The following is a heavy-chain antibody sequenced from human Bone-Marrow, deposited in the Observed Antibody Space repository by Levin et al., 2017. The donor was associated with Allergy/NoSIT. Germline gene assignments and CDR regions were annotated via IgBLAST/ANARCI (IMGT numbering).Heavy chain of an antibody. D-gene: IGHD3-9*01. Sequence: AGGSLRLSCAASGFSFGSYAMTWVRQAPGKGLEWVLAISGTGGNTYYADSVKGRFTVSRDNSKNTVFVQMNSLRAEDTAIYYCAKIEYYDILTGLSAIDSWGQGTLVTVSS. J-gene: IGHJ5*01. CDR2: ISGTGGNT. CDR3: AKIEYYDILTGLSAIDS. CDR1: GFSFGSYA. V-gene: IGHV3-23*01.